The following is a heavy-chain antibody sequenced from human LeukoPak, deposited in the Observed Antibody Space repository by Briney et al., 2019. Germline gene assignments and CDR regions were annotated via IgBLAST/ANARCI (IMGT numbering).Heavy chain of an antibody. CDR2: IKKDGSEK. V-gene: IGHV3-7*01. J-gene: IGHJ4*02. CDR1: GFTFSSYF. D-gene: IGHD3-10*01. CDR3: ARESHREYYFDY. Sequence: PGGSLRLSCAAPGFTFSSYFMSWVRQAPGKGLEWVANIKKDGSEKYYVDSVKGRFTISRDNAKTSLYLQMNSLRAEDTAVYYCARESHREYYFDYWGQGTLVTVSS.